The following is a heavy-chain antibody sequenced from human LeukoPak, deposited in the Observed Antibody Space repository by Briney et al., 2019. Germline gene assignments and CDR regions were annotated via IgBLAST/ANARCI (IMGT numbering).Heavy chain of an antibody. D-gene: IGHD3-9*01. V-gene: IGHV4-59*12. CDR2: IYYSGST. CDR1: GGSISSYY. Sequence: PSETLSLTCTVSGGSISSYYWSWIRQPPGKGLEWIGYIYYSGSTNYNPSLKSRVTISVDKSKNQFSLKLSSVTAADTAVYYCARAEAIYDILSRHLDYWGQGTLVTVSS. CDR3: ARAEAIYDILSRHLDY. J-gene: IGHJ4*02.